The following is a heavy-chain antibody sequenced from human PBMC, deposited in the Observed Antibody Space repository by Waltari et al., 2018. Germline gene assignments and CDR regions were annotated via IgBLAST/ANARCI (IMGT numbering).Heavy chain of an antibody. V-gene: IGHV3-48*03. CDR1: GFSFSSYE. CDR2: SSSSGSTK. D-gene: IGHD2-15*01. Sequence: EVRLVESGGNLVQPGGSLRLSCAASGFSFSSYEMNWVRQAPGRGREWVSYSSSSGSTKYYADSVKGRFTISRDNAKNSLYLQMNSLRADDTAVYYCARVRVVMGEGVYWGQGTLVTVSS. J-gene: IGHJ4*02. CDR3: ARVRVVMGEGVY.